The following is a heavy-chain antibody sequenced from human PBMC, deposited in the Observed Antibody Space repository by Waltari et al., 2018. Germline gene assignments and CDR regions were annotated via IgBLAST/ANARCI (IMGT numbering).Heavy chain of an antibody. CDR3: AAAAGEAFDI. CDR2: ISYDGSNK. V-gene: IGHV3-30-3*01. D-gene: IGHD6-13*01. CDR1: GFTFRTHA. J-gene: IGHJ3*02. Sequence: QVQLVESGGGVVQPGRSLRLSCAAPGFTFRTHAMPWVRQAPGKGREWVAVISYDGSNKYYADSVKGRFTISRDNSKNTLYLQMNSLRAEDTAVYYCAAAAGEAFDIWGQGTMVTVSS.